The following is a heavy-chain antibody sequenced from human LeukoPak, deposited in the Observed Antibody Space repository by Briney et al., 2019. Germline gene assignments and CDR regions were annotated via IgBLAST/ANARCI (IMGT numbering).Heavy chain of an antibody. D-gene: IGHD6-13*01. CDR3: ARDLAAAGPFGLGPSDAFDI. CDR2: ISWNSGSI. V-gene: IGHV3-9*01. CDR1: GFTFDDYA. Sequence: QTGGSLRLSCAASGFTFDDYAMHWVRQAPGKGLEWVSGISWNSGSIGYADSVKGRFTISRDNAKNSLYLQMNSLRAEDTAVYYCARDLAAAGPFGLGPSDAFDIWGQGTMVTVSS. J-gene: IGHJ3*02.